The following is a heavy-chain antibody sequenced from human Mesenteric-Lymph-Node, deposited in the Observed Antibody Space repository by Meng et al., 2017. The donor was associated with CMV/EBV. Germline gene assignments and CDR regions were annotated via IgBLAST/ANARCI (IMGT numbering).Heavy chain of an antibody. D-gene: IGHD5-24*01. Sequence: GSLRLSCTVSGGSVSGGSYYWNWIRQPPGKGLEWVGYFYYSGSTNHNPSLKSRVSMSVDTSKNQFSLKLSSVTAADTAVYYCARSRDGYNSWDFFDLWGQGTLVTVSS. CDR2: FYYSGST. J-gene: IGHJ4*02. V-gene: IGHV4-61*01. CDR1: GGSVSGGSYY. CDR3: ARSRDGYNSWDFFDL.